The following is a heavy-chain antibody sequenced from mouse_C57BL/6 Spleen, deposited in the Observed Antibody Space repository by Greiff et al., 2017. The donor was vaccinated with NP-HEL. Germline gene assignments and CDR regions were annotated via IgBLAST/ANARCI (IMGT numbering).Heavy chain of an antibody. Sequence: VQLQQSGTVLARPGASVKMSCKTSGYTFTSYWMHWVKQRPGQGLEWIGAIYPGNSDTSYNQKFKGKAKLTAVTSASTAYMELSSLTNEDSAVYYCTNTLFITTVVTYFDVWGTGTTVTVSS. CDR3: TNTLFITTVVTYFDV. J-gene: IGHJ1*03. V-gene: IGHV1-5*01. D-gene: IGHD1-1*01. CDR2: IYPGNSDT. CDR1: GYTFTSYW.